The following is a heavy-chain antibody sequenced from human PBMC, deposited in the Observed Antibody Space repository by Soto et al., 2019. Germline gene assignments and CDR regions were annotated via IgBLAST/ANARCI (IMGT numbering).Heavy chain of an antibody. D-gene: IGHD4-17*01. CDR1: GGSISSGGYY. Sequence: SETLSLTCTVSGGSISSGGYYWSWIRQHPGKGLEWIGYIYYSGSAYYTPSLNSRVTISVDTSKNQFSLKLSSVTAFDTAVYYCAREVYGDTLDYWGQGTLVTVSA. V-gene: IGHV4-31*03. J-gene: IGHJ4*02. CDR3: AREVYGDTLDY. CDR2: IYYSGSA.